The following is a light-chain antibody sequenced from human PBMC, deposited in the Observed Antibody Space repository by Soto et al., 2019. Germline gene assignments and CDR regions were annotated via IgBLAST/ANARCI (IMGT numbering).Light chain of an antibody. CDR2: DAS. CDR1: QGVSYY. CDR3: QHCQTYGASPPLT. Sequence: EIVLTQSAGTLSLSPGERATLSFSASQGVSYYLASYQQKPGQAPRLLIYDASSRVTGVQDRFSGSGSGTDFTLTISRLDPEDFAVYYCQHCQTYGASPPLTFGGGTKVDIK. V-gene: IGKV3-20*01. J-gene: IGKJ4*01.